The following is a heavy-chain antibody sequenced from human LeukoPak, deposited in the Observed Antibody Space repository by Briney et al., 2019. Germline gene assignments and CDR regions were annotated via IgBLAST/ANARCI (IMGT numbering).Heavy chain of an antibody. V-gene: IGHV3-23*01. CDR1: GFTFSSYA. D-gene: IGHD6-19*01. Sequence: GGSLRLSCAASGFTFSSYAMSWVRQAPGKGLEWVSAISGSGGSTYYADSVKGRFTISRDNSKNTLYLQMNSLRAEDTAIYYCAGKIVVAGTRAFDYWGQGTLVTVSS. CDR2: ISGSGGST. J-gene: IGHJ4*02. CDR3: AGKIVVAGTRAFDY.